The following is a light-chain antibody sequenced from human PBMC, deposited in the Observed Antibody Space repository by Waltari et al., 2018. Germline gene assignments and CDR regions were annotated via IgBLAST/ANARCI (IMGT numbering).Light chain of an antibody. V-gene: IGLV2-23*02. Sequence: QSALTQPASVSGSPGQSITISCSGSSSNVGSYKLVSWYQQNPGKAPKLMIYEVDKRASGIPGSFSGCKSDSTASLTISGLQAEDEAGYYCCSYAGRTFVFGGGTQLTVL. CDR3: CSYAGRTFV. CDR1: SSNVGSYKL. J-gene: IGLJ7*01. CDR2: EVD.